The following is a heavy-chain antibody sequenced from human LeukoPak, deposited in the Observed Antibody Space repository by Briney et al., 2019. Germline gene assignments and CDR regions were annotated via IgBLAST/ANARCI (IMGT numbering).Heavy chain of an antibody. CDR2: INSDGSTT. CDR3: ARRRRSVAVAGTHRRGPSYFDY. CDR1: GFTFSTYW. J-gene: IGHJ4*02. D-gene: IGHD6-19*01. Sequence: GGSLRLSCAASGFTFSTYWMHWVRQAPGKGLVWVSRINSDGSTTSYADSVKGRFTISRDNSKNTVYLQMNSLRAADTAVYYCARRRRSVAVAGTHRRGPSYFDYWGQGTLVTVSS. V-gene: IGHV3-74*01.